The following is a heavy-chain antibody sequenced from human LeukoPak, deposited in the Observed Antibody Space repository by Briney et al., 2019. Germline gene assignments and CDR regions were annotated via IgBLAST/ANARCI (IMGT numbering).Heavy chain of an antibody. Sequence: GGSLRLSCAASGFTFSSYAMSWVRQAPGKGLEWVSAISGSCDSRYYADSVKGRFTISRDNSKNTLYLQMLSMRAEDTAVYYCAKLGYGDYGYFDLWGRGTLVTVSS. J-gene: IGHJ2*01. D-gene: IGHD4-17*01. CDR3: AKLGYGDYGYFDL. V-gene: IGHV3-23*01. CDR1: GFTFSSYA. CDR2: ISGSCDSR.